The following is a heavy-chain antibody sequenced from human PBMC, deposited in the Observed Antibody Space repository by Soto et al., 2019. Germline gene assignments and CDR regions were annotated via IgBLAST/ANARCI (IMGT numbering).Heavy chain of an antibody. V-gene: IGHV1-46*01. D-gene: IGHD6-6*01. J-gene: IGHJ6*02. CDR2: INPSGGST. Sequence: ASVKVSCKASGYSFTSYYVHWVRRAPGQGLERMGIINPSGGSTDYAQKFQGRVTMTRDTSTSTVYMELSSLRSDDTAVYYCSRGGPDEYSSSYGMAVWGQGTTVTV. CDR3: SRGGPDEYSSSYGMAV. CDR1: GYSFTSYY.